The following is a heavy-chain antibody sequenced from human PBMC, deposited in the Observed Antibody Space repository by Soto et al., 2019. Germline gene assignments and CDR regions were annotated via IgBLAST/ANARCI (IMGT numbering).Heavy chain of an antibody. Sequence: ASVKVSCKASGYTFTSYATHWVRQAPGQRLEWMGWINAGNGNTKYSQKFPGRVTITRDTSASTAYMELSSLRSEDTAVYYCATYDILTGYSLWGQGTLVTVSS. CDR1: GYTFTSYA. J-gene: IGHJ4*02. V-gene: IGHV1-3*01. CDR3: ATYDILTGYSL. CDR2: INAGNGNT. D-gene: IGHD3-9*01.